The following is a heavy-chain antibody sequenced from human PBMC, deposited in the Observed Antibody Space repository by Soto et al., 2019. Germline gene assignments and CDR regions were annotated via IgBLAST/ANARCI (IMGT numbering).Heavy chain of an antibody. J-gene: IGHJ1*01. CDR3: TTVCEY. CDR1: GFTFTNYW. CDR2: IDGVGTGT. D-gene: IGHD2-21*01. V-gene: IGHV3-74*01. Sequence: EVQLVQSGGGSVQPGGSLRLSCAASGFTFTNYWMHWVRQVPGKGLVWVSRIDGVGTGTSYSDSVRGRFTISRDNAENTLYLQMNSMRAEDTAVYYCTTVCEYWGQSTPVTVSS.